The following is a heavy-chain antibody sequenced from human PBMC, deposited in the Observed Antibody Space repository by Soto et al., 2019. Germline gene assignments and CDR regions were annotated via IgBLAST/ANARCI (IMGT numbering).Heavy chain of an antibody. CDR2: INHSGST. CDR3: ARGVSGYFSRGSCYELHY. V-gene: IGHV4-34*01. D-gene: IGHD2-15*01. Sequence: PSETLSLTCAVYGGSFSGYYWSWIRQPPGKGLEWIGEINHSGSTNYNPSLKSRVTISVDTSKNQFSLKLSSVTAADTAVYYCARGVSGYFSRGSCYELHYWRQGPLVX. CDR1: GGSFSGYY. J-gene: IGHJ4*02.